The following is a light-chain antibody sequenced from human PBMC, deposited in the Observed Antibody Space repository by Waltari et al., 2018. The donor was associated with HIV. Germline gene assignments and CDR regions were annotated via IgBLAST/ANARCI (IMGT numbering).Light chain of an antibody. V-gene: IGKV1-6*01. Sequence: AIQITQSPTSLSASVGDRVTITGRASQGIGNDLSWYQQKPGMAPRVLIYGASISQTGVPARFSGSGSGAHFTLTISSLQAEDLATYYCLQDYSWPYTFGQGTKVEIK. CDR3: LQDYSWPYT. CDR1: QGIGND. CDR2: GAS. J-gene: IGKJ2*01.